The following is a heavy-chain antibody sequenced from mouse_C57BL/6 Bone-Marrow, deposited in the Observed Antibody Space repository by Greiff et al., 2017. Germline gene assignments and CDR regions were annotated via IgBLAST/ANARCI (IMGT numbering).Heavy chain of an antibody. J-gene: IGHJ2*01. V-gene: IGHV1-52*01. Sequence: QVQLQQSGAELVMPGSSVKLSCTASGYTFTSYCMHWVKQRPIQGLEWIGKIDPSDSETNYNQKFKDKATLTVDKSSSTAYMQLSRLQSADAAVYYCARCDPGDWGQGTTLTVSS. CDR3: ARCDPGD. CDR2: IDPSDSET. CDR1: GYTFTSYC.